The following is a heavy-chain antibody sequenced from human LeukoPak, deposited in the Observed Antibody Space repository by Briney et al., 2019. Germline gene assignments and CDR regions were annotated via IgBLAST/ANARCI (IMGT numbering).Heavy chain of an antibody. CDR3: ARVVLLWFGESTYYYYGMDV. V-gene: IGHV1-69*06. Sequence: SVKVPCKASGGTFSSYAISWVRQAPGQGLEWMGGIIPIFGTANYAQKFQGRVTITADKSTSTAYMELSSLRSEDTAVYYCARVVLLWFGESTYYYYGMDVWGKGTTVTVSS. J-gene: IGHJ6*04. CDR2: IIPIFGTA. D-gene: IGHD3-10*01. CDR1: GGTFSSYA.